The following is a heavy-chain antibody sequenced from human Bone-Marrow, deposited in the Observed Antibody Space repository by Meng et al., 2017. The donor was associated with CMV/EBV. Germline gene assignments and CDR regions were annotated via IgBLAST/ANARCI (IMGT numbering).Heavy chain of an antibody. V-gene: IGHV3-7*01. CDR1: GFTFDDYG. CDR2: IKQDGSEK. J-gene: IGHJ6*02. D-gene: IGHD3-9*01. CDR3: ARGNDILTGSTSLPFDYYGMDV. Sequence: GESLKISCAASGFTFDDYGMSWVRQAPGKGLEWVANIKQDGSEKYYVDSVKGRFTISRDNAKNSLYLQMNSLRAEDTAVYYCARGNDILTGSTSLPFDYYGMDVWGQGTTVTFSS.